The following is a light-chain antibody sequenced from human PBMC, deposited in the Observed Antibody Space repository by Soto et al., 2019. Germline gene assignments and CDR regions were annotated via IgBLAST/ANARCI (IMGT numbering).Light chain of an antibody. CDR1: QSVISS. V-gene: IGKV3-15*01. Sequence: EIVVTQSQALLSVSPGERVTLSCRASQSVISSIAWYQQKLGQAPSLLIYGASTRATGIPARFSGGGSGTEFFRTISRLHSADFALYYCQNYNNWLGTFGGGTKVEIK. CDR2: GAS. J-gene: IGKJ4*01. CDR3: QNYNNWLGT.